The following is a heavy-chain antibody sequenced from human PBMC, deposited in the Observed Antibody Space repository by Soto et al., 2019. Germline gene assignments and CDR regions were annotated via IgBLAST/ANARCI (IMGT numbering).Heavy chain of an antibody. V-gene: IGHV3-21*01. CDR1: GFPFNNYG. Sequence: GGSLRLSCTVSGFPFNNYGINWVRQAPGKGLEWVSSVSKSDYTYYSDSVKGRFTISRDNAKNSVSLQMNTLRVEDTAVYYCAREDSIIIPAVSDFWGQGTLVTAPQ. D-gene: IGHD2-2*01. CDR3: AREDSIIIPAVSDF. CDR2: VSKSDYT. J-gene: IGHJ4*02.